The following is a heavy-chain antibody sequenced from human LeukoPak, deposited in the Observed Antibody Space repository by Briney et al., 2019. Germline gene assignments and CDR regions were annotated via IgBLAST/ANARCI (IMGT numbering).Heavy chain of an antibody. CDR2: IYSGGST. CDR1: GFTVSSNY. J-gene: IGHJ4*02. CDR3: ARGGDIVVVPAATYFDY. Sequence: EGSLRLSCAASGFTVSSNYMSWVRQAPGKGLEWVSVIYSGGSTHYADSVKGRFTISRDNSKNTLYLQMNSLRAEDTAVYYCARGGDIVVVPAATYFDYWGQGTLVTVSS. V-gene: IGHV3-53*01. D-gene: IGHD2-2*01.